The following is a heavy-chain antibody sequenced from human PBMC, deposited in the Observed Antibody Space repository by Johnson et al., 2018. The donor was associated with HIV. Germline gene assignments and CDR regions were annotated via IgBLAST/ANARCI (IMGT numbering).Heavy chain of an antibody. CDR2: ISYDGSNK. D-gene: IGHD3-3*01. CDR3: AREQLQFSFCDI. J-gene: IGHJ3*02. CDR1: GFTFSSYA. Sequence: QVQLVESGGGVVQHGRSLRLSCAASGFTFSSYAMHWVRQAPGKGLEWVAVISYDGSNKYYADSVKGRFTISRDNSKNTLFLQMNSLRAEDTAVFYCAREQLQFSFCDIWGQGTMVTVSS. V-gene: IGHV3-30-3*01.